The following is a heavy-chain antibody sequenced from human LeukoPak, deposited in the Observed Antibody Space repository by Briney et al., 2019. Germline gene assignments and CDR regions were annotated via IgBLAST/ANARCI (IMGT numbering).Heavy chain of an antibody. CDR3: GRGAHGYVGWFDS. V-gene: IGHV4-59*01. D-gene: IGHD3-16*01. CDR1: GGSIRSDY. Sequence: SETLSLTCNVSGGSIRSDYWSWIRQSPGKGLEWIGYIYYSATTHYTPSLQSRVTISVDTSKNQLSLQMTSVTAADTAVYYCGRGAHGYVGWFDSWGQGTLVTVSS. CDR2: IYYSATT. J-gene: IGHJ5*01.